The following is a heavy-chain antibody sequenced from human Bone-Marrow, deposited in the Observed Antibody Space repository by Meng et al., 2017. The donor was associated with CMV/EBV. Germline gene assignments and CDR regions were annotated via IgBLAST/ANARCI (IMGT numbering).Heavy chain of an antibody. CDR3: ARDPNYYYGMDV. CDR1: GFTFSSYE. CDR2: ISSSGSTI. Sequence: GGSLRLSCAASGFTFSSYEMNWVRQAPGKGLEWVSYISSSGSTIYYADSVKGRFTISRDNAKNSLYLQMNSLRAEDTAVYYCARDPNYYYGMDVCGQGTTVTVSS. J-gene: IGHJ6*02. V-gene: IGHV3-48*03.